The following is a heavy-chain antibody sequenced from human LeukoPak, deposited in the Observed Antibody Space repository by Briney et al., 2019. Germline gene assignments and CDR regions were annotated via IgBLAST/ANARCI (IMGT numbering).Heavy chain of an antibody. Sequence: PGGSLRLSCAASGFTFSSYGMHWVRQAPGKGLEWVALIGYDGTNEYYADYVKGRFTISRDNSKNTLYLQMKSLRAEHTAVYYCARDFYCSRTSCYAPSFDYGAQGTRVTVST. CDR2: IGYDGTNE. CDR1: GFTFSSYG. CDR3: ARDFYCSRTSCYAPSFDY. D-gene: IGHD2-2*01. V-gene: IGHV3-33*01. J-gene: IGHJ4*02.